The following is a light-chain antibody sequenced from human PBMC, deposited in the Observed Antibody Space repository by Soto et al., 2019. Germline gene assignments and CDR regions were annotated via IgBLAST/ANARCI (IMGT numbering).Light chain of an antibody. CDR2: AAS. Sequence: DIQMTQSPSSLSASVGDRVTITCRASQSISSYLNWYQQKPGKAPKLLIYAASSLQSGVPSRFSGSGSGTDFTLTISSLQPEDFATYHCQQSYSSPFTFGPGTKVDIK. CDR3: QQSYSSPFT. CDR1: QSISSY. V-gene: IGKV1-39*01. J-gene: IGKJ3*01.